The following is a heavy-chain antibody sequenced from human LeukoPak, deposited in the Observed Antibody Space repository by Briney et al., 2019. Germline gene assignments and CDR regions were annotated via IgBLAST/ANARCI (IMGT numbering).Heavy chain of an antibody. J-gene: IGHJ4*02. CDR3: AREHDYGDSLFDY. V-gene: IGHV1-69*13. D-gene: IGHD4-17*01. CDR1: GGTFSSYA. CDR2: IIPIFGTA. Sequence: SVKVSCKASGGTFSSYAISWVRQAPGQGLEWMGGIIPIFGTANYAQKFQGRVTITADEATSTAYMELRSLRSDDTAVYYCAREHDYGDSLFDYWGQGTLVTVSS.